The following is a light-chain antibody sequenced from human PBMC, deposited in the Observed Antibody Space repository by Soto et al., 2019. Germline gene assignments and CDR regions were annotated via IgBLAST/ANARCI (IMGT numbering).Light chain of an antibody. CDR1: SSDVGGYNY. Sequence: QSVVTQPRSASGSPGQSVTISCTGTSSDVGGYNYVSWYQQHPGKAPKLMIYEVSKRPSGVPDRFSGSKSGNTASLTVSGLQAEDEADYYCSSYAGSNNYVFGTG. CDR2: EVS. CDR3: SSYAGSNNYV. J-gene: IGLJ1*01. V-gene: IGLV2-8*01.